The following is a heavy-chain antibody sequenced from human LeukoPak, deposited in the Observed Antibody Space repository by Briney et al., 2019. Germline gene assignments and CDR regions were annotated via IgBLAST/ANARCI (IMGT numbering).Heavy chain of an antibody. Sequence: PGGSLRLSCAASGFTFSSYSMNWVRQAPGKGLEWVSFISSSSSTIYYADSVKGRFTISRDNAKNSLYLQMNSLRAEDTAVYYCAFDCGGDCYSEFDWGQGTLVTVSS. J-gene: IGHJ4*02. CDR2: ISSSSSTI. D-gene: IGHD2-21*02. CDR3: AFDCGGDCYSEFD. CDR1: GFTFSSYS. V-gene: IGHV3-48*01.